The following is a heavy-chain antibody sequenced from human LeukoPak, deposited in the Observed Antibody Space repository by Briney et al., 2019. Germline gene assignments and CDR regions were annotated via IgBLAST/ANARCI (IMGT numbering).Heavy chain of an antibody. D-gene: IGHD1-26*01. V-gene: IGHV4-59*08. Sequence: SETLSLTCSVSGGSISSYYWSWIRQPLGKGLEWIGYIFYSGSTNYNPSLKSRVTISLDTSKNQFSLKLSSVTAADTAVYYCATQARIVGATGYFDYWGQGTLVTVSS. J-gene: IGHJ4*02. CDR2: IFYSGST. CDR1: GGSISSYY. CDR3: ATQARIVGATGYFDY.